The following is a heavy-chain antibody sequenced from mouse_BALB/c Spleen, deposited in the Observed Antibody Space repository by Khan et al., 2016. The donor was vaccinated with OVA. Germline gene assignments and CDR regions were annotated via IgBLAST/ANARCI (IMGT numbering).Heavy chain of an antibody. V-gene: IGHV5-4*02. CDR3: VRGYYGDPFDY. CDR2: ISDGDSYI. D-gene: IGHD2-13*01. Sequence: EVELVESGGGLVKPGGSLKLSCAASGFTISDYYMYWVRQTPDERLEWVATISDGDSYIYYPDNVKGRFTISRDTATNNLYLQMSSLKSEDSAMYYCVRGYYGDPFDYWGQGTLVTVSA. CDR1: GFTISDYY. J-gene: IGHJ3*01.